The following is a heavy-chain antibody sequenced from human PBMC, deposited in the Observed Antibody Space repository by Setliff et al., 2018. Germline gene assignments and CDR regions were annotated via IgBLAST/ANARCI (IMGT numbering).Heavy chain of an antibody. V-gene: IGHV1-18*01. Sequence: ASVKVSCKASGYTFTSYGISWVRQAPGQGLEWMGWISAYNGNTNYAQKLQGRVTMTTDTYTSTAYMELRSLRSDDTAVYFCSRLVRYCTATSCQRLSGGEFWGQGTLVTVSS. CDR2: ISAYNGNT. J-gene: IGHJ4*02. CDR1: GYTFTSYG. CDR3: SRLVRYCTATSCQRLSGGEF. D-gene: IGHD2-2*01.